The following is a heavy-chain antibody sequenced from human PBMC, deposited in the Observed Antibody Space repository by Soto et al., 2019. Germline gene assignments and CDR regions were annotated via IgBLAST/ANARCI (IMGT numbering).Heavy chain of an antibody. D-gene: IGHD3-10*01. J-gene: IGHJ4*02. Sequence: GGSLRLSCAASGFTFDTYAMSWVRQAPGKGLEWVSAFSGGGGSTYYADSVKGRFTISRDNSKSTLHLQMNSLRAEDTALYYCARGGSVSGLNYFDFWGQGALVTVSS. CDR1: GFTFDTYA. V-gene: IGHV3-23*01. CDR2: FSGGGGST. CDR3: ARGGSVSGLNYFDF.